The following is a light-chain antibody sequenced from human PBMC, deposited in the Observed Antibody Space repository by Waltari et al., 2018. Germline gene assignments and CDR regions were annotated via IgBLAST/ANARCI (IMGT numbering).Light chain of an antibody. CDR1: QSVRSTY. Sequence: IVLTQSPGTLSLSPGERATLPCRASQSVRSTYLAWYQQKPGQAPRLLIYGASNRATGIPDRFSGSGSGTDFILTISRLEPEDFAVYFCQQYGDSPLTSGGGTKVEIK. V-gene: IGKV3-20*01. CDR2: GAS. CDR3: QQYGDSPLT. J-gene: IGKJ4*01.